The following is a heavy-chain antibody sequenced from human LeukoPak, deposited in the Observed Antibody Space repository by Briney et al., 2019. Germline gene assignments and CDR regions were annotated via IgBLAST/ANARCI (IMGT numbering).Heavy chain of an antibody. D-gene: IGHD4-17*01. Sequence: SETLSLTCTVSGGSISSYYWSWIRQPAGKGLEWIGRIYTSGSTNYNPSLKSRVTMSVDTSKNQFSLKLSSVSAADTAVYYCARSNGVTTTDKYFQHWGQGTLVTVSS. CDR1: GGSISSYY. CDR3: ARSNGVTTTDKYFQH. CDR2: IYTSGST. V-gene: IGHV4-4*07. J-gene: IGHJ1*01.